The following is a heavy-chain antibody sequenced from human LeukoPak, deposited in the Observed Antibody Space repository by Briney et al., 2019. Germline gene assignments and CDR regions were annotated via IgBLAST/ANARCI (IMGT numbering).Heavy chain of an antibody. V-gene: IGHV1-46*01. CDR3: AREGGNYNYFDY. J-gene: IGHJ4*02. CDR1: GYTFTTYY. Sequence: ASVTVSCKASGYTFTTYYMHWVRQAPGQGLEWMGIINPSGGSTTYAQKFQGRVTMTRDTSTSTVYMELSSLRSEDTAVYYCAREGGNYNYFDYWGQGTLVTVSS. CDR2: INPSGGST. D-gene: IGHD1-26*01.